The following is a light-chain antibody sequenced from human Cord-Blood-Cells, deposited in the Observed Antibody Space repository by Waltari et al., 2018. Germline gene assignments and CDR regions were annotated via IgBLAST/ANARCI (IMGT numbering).Light chain of an antibody. Sequence: SYERTQPPSVSVSPGQTASITCSGAKLGDKYACWYQQKPGQSPVLVIYQDSKRPSGIPERFSGSNSGNAATLTISGTQAMDEADYYCQAWDSSTAVFGGGTKLTVL. CDR1: KLGDKY. J-gene: IGLJ3*02. V-gene: IGLV3-1*01. CDR3: QAWDSSTAV. CDR2: QDS.